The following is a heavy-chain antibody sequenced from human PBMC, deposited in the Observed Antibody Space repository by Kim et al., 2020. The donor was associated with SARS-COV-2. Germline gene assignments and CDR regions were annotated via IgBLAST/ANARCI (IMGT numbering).Heavy chain of an antibody. J-gene: IGHJ6*02. V-gene: IGHV4-59*01. CDR2: IYYSGST. Sequence: SETLSLTCTVSGGSISSYYWSWIRQPPGKGLEWIGYIYYSGSTNYNPSLKSRVTISVDTSKNQFSLKLSSVTAGDTAVYYCARHYSSSWYTGRPYYYYGMDVWGQGTTVTVSS. CDR3: ARHYSSSWYTGRPYYYYGMDV. D-gene: IGHD6-13*01. CDR1: GGSISSYY.